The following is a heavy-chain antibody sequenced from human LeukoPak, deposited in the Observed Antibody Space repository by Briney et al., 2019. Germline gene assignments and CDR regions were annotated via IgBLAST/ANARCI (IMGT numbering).Heavy chain of an antibody. CDR3: ARHSICFDP. CDR1: GGSISSYY. J-gene: IGHJ5*02. V-gene: IGHV4-59*08. Sequence: PSETLSLTCTVSGGSISSYYWSWIRQPPGKGLEWIGYISYSGSTNYNPSLKSRVTISVDTSKNPFSLKLTSVTAADTAVYYCARHSICFDPWGQGTLVTVSS. CDR2: ISYSGST.